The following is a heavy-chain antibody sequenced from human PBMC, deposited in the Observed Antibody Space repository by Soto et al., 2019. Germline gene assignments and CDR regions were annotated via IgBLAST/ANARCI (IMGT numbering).Heavy chain of an antibody. CDR3: ARVVTPMYWYFDL. Sequence: QVQLVQSGAEVKKPGSSVKVSCKASGGTFSSYAISWVRQAPGQGLEWMGGIIPIFGTANYAQKFQGRVTXXXXXXXXTAYMELSSLRSEDTAVYYCARVVTPMYWYFDLWGRGTLVTVSS. V-gene: IGHV1-69*01. J-gene: IGHJ2*01. D-gene: IGHD4-4*01. CDR2: IIPIFGTA. CDR1: GGTFSSYA.